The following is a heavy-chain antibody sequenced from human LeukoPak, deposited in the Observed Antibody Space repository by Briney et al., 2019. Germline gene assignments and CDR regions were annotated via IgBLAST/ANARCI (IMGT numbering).Heavy chain of an antibody. J-gene: IGHJ4*02. Sequence: KPSETLSLTCTASGGSISSYYWSWIRQPPGKGLEWIGYIYYSGSTYYNPSLKSRVTISVDTSKNQFSLKLSSVTAADTAVYYCARASVVVAARVFNYWGQGTLVTVSS. CDR3: ARASVVVAARVFNY. CDR1: GGSISSYY. CDR2: IYYSGST. V-gene: IGHV4-59*12. D-gene: IGHD2-15*01.